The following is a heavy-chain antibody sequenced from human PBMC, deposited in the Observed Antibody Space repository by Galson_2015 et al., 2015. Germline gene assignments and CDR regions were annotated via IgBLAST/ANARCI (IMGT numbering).Heavy chain of an antibody. CDR3: ARDYDFWSGKDAFDI. D-gene: IGHD3-3*01. CDR2: ISYDGSNK. J-gene: IGHJ3*02. Sequence: SLRLSCAPSGFTFSSYAMHWVRQAPGKGLEWVAVISYDGSNKYYADSVKGRFTISRDNSKNTLYLQMNSLRAEDTAVYYCARDYDFWSGKDAFDIWGQGTMVTVSS. CDR1: GFTFSSYA. V-gene: IGHV3-30-3*01.